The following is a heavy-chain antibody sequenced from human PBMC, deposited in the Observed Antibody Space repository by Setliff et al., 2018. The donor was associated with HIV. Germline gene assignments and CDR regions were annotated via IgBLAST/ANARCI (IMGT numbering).Heavy chain of an antibody. Sequence: PSETLSLTCTVSGGSISTYYLTWIRQPAGKGLEWIGRIFASGSTNYNPSLKSRVTMSVDTSKNQFSLRLSSVTAADTAVYYCVRRIPLRQWMVPGDSFDVWGRGTEVTVSS. CDR3: VRRIPLRQWMVPGDSFDV. V-gene: IGHV4-4*07. CDR2: IFASGST. CDR1: GGSISTYY. J-gene: IGHJ3*01. D-gene: IGHD3-10*01.